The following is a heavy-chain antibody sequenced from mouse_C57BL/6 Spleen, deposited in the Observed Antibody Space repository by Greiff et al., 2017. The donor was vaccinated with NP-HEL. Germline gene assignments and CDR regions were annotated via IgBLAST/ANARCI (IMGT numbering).Heavy chain of an antibody. CDR1: GYTFTSYW. V-gene: IGHV1-64*01. J-gene: IGHJ2*01. CDR3: ARFGAGGSSDY. CDR2: IHPNSGST. Sequence: QVQLQQPGAELVKPGASVKLSCKASGYTFTSYWMHWVKQRPGQGLEWIGMIHPNSGSTNYNEKFKSKATLTVDKSSSTAYMQLSSLTAEDSAVYYCARFGAGGSSDYWGQGTTLTVSS. D-gene: IGHD1-1*02.